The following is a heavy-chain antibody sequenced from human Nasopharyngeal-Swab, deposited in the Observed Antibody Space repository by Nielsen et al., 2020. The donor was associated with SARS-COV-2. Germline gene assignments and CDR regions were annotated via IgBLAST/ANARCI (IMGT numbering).Heavy chain of an antibody. J-gene: IGHJ6*02. V-gene: IGHV5-10-1*01. CDR1: GYSFTSYW. CDR3: ARVLPAGKSYYSGMDV. D-gene: IGHD2-2*01. CDR2: IDPIDFST. Sequence: GESLKISCQGSGYSFTSYWITWVRQMPGKGLEWMGRIDPIDFSTKYSPSFQGHVTISVDKSVTTAYLQWSSLRASDTAIYYCARVLPAGKSYYSGMDVWGQGTTVTVSS.